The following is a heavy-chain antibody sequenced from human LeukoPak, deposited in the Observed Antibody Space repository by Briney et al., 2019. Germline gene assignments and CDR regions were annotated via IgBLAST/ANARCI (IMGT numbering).Heavy chain of an antibody. D-gene: IGHD5-24*01. CDR2: ISYDGSNK. J-gene: IGHJ6*02. CDR3: ARDREMATMDYYGMDV. V-gene: IGHV3-30*09. Sequence: GGSLRLFCAASGFTFSSYAMHWVRQAPGKGLEWLAVISYDGSNKYYADSVKGRFASSRDNSKNTRYLQMNSLRGEDTAVYHCARDREMATMDYYGMDVGGQGTPVTVS. CDR1: GFTFSSYA.